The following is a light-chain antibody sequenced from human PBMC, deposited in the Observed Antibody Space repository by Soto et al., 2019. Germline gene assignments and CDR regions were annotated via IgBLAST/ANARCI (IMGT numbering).Light chain of an antibody. J-gene: IGKJ2*01. Sequence: EIVMTQSPATLSVSPGERATLSCRASQSVSSNFAWYQQKPGQAPRLLIFGASTRVNGIPARFSGSGSETEFTLTTSSLQSEDSAVYYCQQYKSWPATFGQGTKVEIK. CDR2: GAS. CDR3: QQYKSWPAT. CDR1: QSVSSN. V-gene: IGKV3-15*01.